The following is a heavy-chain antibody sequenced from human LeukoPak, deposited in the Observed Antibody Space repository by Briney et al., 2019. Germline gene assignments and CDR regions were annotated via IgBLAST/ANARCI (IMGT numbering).Heavy chain of an antibody. CDR2: ISAYNGNT. CDR1: GYTFTSYG. CDR3: ARDVQKYYDFWSGYYNFNY. V-gene: IGHV1-18*01. J-gene: IGHJ4*02. Sequence: ASAKVSCKASGYTFTSYGISWVRQAPGQGLEWMGWISAYNGNTNYAQKLQGRVAMTTDTSTNTAYMELRSLRSDDTAVYYCARDVQKYYDFWSGYYNFNYWGQGTLVTVSS. D-gene: IGHD3-3*01.